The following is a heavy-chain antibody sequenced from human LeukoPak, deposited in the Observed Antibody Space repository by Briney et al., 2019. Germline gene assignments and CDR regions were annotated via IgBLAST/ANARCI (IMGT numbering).Heavy chain of an antibody. Sequence: GSLRLSCAASGFTFSSYWMSWVRQAPGKGLGWVARIKEDGSDKYYVDSVKGRITISRDNAKNSLFLRMDSLRAEDTAVYYCARDRQYCSGGACYTLFDYWGQGTLVTVSS. D-gene: IGHD2-15*01. CDR3: ARDRQYCSGGACYTLFDY. V-gene: IGHV3-7*01. CDR1: GFTFSSYW. CDR2: IKEDGSDK. J-gene: IGHJ4*02.